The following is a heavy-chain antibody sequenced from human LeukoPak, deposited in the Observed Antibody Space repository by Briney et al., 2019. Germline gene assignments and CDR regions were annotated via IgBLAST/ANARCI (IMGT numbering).Heavy chain of an antibody. CDR3: ARVNKIWEYFDY. CDR2: IFYRENT. Sequence: ETLSLTCASYVGSFSRYSWIWIRQPPGKGLEWIGYIFYRENTNYNPSIKSQVTMSVDTSKNRCSLKLSSVVAADTAVYYCARVNKIWEYFDYWGRGTLVTVSS. J-gene: IGHJ4*02. V-gene: IGHV4-59*01. D-gene: IGHD1-26*01. CDR1: VGSFSRYS.